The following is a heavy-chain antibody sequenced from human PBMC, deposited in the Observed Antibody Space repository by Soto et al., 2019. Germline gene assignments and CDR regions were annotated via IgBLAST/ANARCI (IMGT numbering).Heavy chain of an antibody. J-gene: IGHJ5*01. V-gene: IGHV1-18*04. CDR2: ISTYNEKK. CDR3: ATNISVGSSGGEAFET. D-gene: IGHD6-25*01. CDR1: GYRFTTYG. Sequence: QVQLVQSGADMKKPGASVKVSCRTSGYRFTTYGISWVRQAPGQGLEWMGWISTYNEKKKYIQNLQRRLSMTTEASPQTTYMKLKGMRPDEKAVHSCATNISVGSSGGEAFETWGHGTLVTVSS.